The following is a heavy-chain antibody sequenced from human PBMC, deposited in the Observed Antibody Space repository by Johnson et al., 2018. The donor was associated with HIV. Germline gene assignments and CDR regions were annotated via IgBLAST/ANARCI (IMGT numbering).Heavy chain of an antibody. CDR3: AKEGQYYDFWSGYYSGGAFDI. V-gene: IGHV3-33*06. CDR2: IWYDGSNK. J-gene: IGHJ3*02. Sequence: QVQLVESGGGLVQPGGSLRLSCAASGFTVSSNYMTWVRQAPGKGLEWVAVIWYDGSNKSYADSVKGRLTISSDNSKNTLYLQMNSLRAEDTAVYYCAKEGQYYDFWSGYYSGGAFDIWGQGTMVTVSS. D-gene: IGHD3-3*01. CDR1: GFTVSSNY.